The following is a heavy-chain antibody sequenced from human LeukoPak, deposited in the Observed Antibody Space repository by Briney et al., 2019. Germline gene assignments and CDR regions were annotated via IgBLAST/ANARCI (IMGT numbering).Heavy chain of an antibody. CDR1: GGSFSDYY. V-gene: IGHV4-34*01. CDR2: INHSGST. J-gene: IGHJ4*02. Sequence: PSETLSLTCAVYGGSFSDYYWSWIRQPPGKGLEWIGEINHSGSTNYNPSLKSRVTISVDTSKNQFSLKQSSVTAADTAVYYCASPARDSSSSFDYWGQGTLVTVSS. D-gene: IGHD6-6*01. CDR3: ASPARDSSSSFDY.